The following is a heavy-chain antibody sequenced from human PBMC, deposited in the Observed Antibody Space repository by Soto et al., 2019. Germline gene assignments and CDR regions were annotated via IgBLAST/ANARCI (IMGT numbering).Heavy chain of an antibody. CDR2: VNGEGRST. CDR3: AREGTAAQFDS. J-gene: IGHJ4*02. CDR1: AFTLSNYW. Sequence: GGSLRLSCTTSAFTLSNYWMHWVRQAPGKGLVWVSRVNGEGRSTSYADSVKGRFTISRDDAKSTLYLQMNSLRAEDTALYYCAREGTAAQFDSWGQGALVTVSS. D-gene: IGHD6-13*01. V-gene: IGHV3-74*01.